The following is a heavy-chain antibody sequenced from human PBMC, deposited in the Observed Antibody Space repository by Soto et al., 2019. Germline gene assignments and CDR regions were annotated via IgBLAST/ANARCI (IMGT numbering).Heavy chain of an antibody. CDR1: GFTFDKCW. J-gene: IGHJ6*02. D-gene: IGHD6-19*01. V-gene: IGHV3-7*03. CDR2: IRGDGGGT. CDR3: ATSTMGIAVAGISYYYGMDV. Sequence: GGSLRLSCAASGFTFDKCWMSWVRQAPGKGLELVANIRGDGGGTNYVDSVKGRFTVSRDNAKNTLYLQMNSLRAEDTAVYYCATSTMGIAVAGISYYYGMDVWGQGTTVTVSS.